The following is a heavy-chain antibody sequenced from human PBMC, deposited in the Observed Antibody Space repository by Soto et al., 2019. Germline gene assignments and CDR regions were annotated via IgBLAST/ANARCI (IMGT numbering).Heavy chain of an antibody. V-gene: IGHV1-69*12. J-gene: IGHJ6*02. CDR1: GGTFSSYA. CDR2: IIPIFGTA. CDR3: DRPVPAAGYYYGVDV. D-gene: IGHD2-2*01. Sequence: QVQLVQSGAEVKKPGSSVKVSCKASGGTFSSYAISWVRQAPGQGLEWMGGIIPIFGTANYAQKFQGRVPMTADEATSTGHMELSSLRSEETAVSYCDRPVPAAGYYYGVDVWGQGTKVTVSS.